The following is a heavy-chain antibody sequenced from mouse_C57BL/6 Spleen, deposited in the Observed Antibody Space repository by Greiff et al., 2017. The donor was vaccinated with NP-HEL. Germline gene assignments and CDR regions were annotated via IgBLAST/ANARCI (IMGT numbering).Heavy chain of an antibody. CDR3: ARSYSNYVYAMDY. CDR2: INPSTGGT. CDR1: GYSFTGYY. J-gene: IGHJ4*01. D-gene: IGHD2-5*01. V-gene: IGHV1-42*01. Sequence: EVQLQQSGPELVKPGASVKISCKASGYSFTGYYMNWVKQSPEKSLEWIGEINPSTGGTPSNQKFKAKATLTVDKSSSTAYMQLKSLTYEDSAVYYCARSYSNYVYAMDYWGQGTSVTVSS.